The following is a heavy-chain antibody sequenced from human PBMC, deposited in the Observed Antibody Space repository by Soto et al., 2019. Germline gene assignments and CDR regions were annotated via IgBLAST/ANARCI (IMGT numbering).Heavy chain of an antibody. V-gene: IGHV3-21*01. CDR2: ISSSSSYI. D-gene: IGHD6-13*01. J-gene: IGHJ6*02. Sequence: GSLRLSCAASGFTFSSYSMNWVRQAPGKGLEWVSSISSSSSYIYYADSVKGRFTISRDNAKNSLYLQMNSLRAEDTAVYYCARDLQLGIRLWIAAAGPGGGMDVWGQGTTVTVSS. CDR1: GFTFSSYS. CDR3: ARDLQLGIRLWIAAAGPGGGMDV.